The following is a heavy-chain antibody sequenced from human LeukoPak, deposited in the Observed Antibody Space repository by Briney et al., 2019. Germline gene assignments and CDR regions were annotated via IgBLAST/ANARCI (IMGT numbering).Heavy chain of an antibody. D-gene: IGHD5-18*01. V-gene: IGHV1-8*01. CDR1: GYTFTSYD. J-gene: IGHJ5*02. CDR2: MNPNSGNT. CDR3: ARLGYSYGYNWFDP. Sequence: GASVKVSCKASGYTFTSYDINWVRQATGQGLEWMGWMNPNSGNTGYAQKFQGRVTMTRNTSISTAYMELSSLRSEDTDVYYCARLGYSYGYNWFDPWGQGTLVTVSS.